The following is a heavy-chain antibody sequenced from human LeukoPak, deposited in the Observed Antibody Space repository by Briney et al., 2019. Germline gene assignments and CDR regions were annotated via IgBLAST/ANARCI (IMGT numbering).Heavy chain of an antibody. CDR2: INWNGGST. Sequence: GGSLRLSCAASGFTFDDYGMSWVRQAPGKGLEWVSGINWNGGSTGYADSVKGRFTISRDNSKNTLYLQMNSLRAEDTAVYYCAKTPQYSSSWLGYYYYYYYMDVWGKGTTVTISS. J-gene: IGHJ6*03. CDR3: AKTPQYSSSWLGYYYYYYYMDV. D-gene: IGHD6-13*01. V-gene: IGHV3-20*04. CDR1: GFTFDDYG.